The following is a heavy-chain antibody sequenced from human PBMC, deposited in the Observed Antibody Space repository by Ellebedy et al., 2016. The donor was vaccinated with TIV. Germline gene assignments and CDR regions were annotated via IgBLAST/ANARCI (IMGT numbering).Heavy chain of an antibody. CDR2: VNPNSGYT. CDR1: GYTFTSYD. D-gene: IGHD5-18*01. J-gene: IGHJ6*03. CDR3: GTPMVGDFSYYYMDV. Sequence: ASVKVSXXASGYTFTSYDIHWVRQAPGHGLEWMGWVNPNSGYTGYAQMFQGRVTMTRNTSINTAYMELRSLRSDDTAVYYCGTPMVGDFSYYYMDVWGKGTAVTVSS. V-gene: IGHV1-8*01.